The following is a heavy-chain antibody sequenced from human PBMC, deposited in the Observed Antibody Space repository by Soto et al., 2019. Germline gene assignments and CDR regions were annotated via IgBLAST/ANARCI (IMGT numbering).Heavy chain of an antibody. D-gene: IGHD3-3*01. Sequence: GGSLRLSCAASGFTFSSYGVHWVRQSPGKGLEWVAVISYDGSNKYYADSVKGRFTISRDNSENTLYLQMNRLRAEDTAVYYCARERYLDLWSRPTPGGFDIWGQGTMVTVSS. CDR2: ISYDGSNK. V-gene: IGHV3-30*03. CDR1: GFTFSSYG. J-gene: IGHJ3*02. CDR3: ARERYLDLWSRPTPGGFDI.